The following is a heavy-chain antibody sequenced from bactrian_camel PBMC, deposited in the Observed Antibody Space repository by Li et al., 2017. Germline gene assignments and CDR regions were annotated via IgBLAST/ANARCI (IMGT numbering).Heavy chain of an antibody. Sequence: QVQLVESGGDSVQAGGSLRLTCEVSGLTSSDISMGWFRQPPGKEREVVAAIDVSGATSTAHSVKDRFTISRDNAKNTLYLQMNSLKPEDTAMYYCAAHTRRFHIMDHSWTSQDAYDYWGQGTQVTVS. V-gene: IGHV3S53*01. CDR1: GLTSSDIS. J-gene: IGHJ4*01. CDR3: AAHTRRFHIMDHSWTSQDAYDY. D-gene: IGHD6*01. CDR2: IDVSGAT.